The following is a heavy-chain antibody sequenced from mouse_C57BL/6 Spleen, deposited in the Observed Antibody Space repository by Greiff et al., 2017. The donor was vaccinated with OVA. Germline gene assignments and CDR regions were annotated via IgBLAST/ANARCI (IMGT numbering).Heavy chain of an antibody. CDR1: GEKVTNYW. CDR2: IYPGGGYT. CDR3: ARDFDY. Sequence: VQMKKEGEERGRKGTAGKREGKEAGEKVTNYWIGWAKQRPGHGLEWIGDIYPGGGYTNYNEKFKGKATLTADKSSSTAYMQFSSLTSEDSAIYYCARDFDYWGQGTTLTVSS. V-gene: IGHV1-63*01. J-gene: IGHJ2*01.